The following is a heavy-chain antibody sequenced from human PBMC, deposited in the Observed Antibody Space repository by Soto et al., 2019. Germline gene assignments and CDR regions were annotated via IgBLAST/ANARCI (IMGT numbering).Heavy chain of an antibody. J-gene: IGHJ6*02. CDR2: INHSGST. V-gene: IGHV4-34*01. CDR1: GGSFIGYY. Sequence: SETLYLTCAVYGGSFIGYYWSWIRQPPGKGLEWIGEINHSGSTNYNPSLKSRVTISVDTSKNQFSLKLSSVTAADTAVYYCGGLAPYYYYYYGMDVWGQGTTVTVSS. CDR3: GGLAPYYYYYYGMDV.